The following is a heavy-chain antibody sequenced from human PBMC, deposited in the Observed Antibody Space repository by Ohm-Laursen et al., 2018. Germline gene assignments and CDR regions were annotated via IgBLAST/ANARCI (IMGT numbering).Heavy chain of an antibody. CDR1: GFTISNNY. D-gene: IGHD4-11*01. CDR3: ASRRIVTMDRGAFNV. V-gene: IGHV3-53*01. Sequence: SLRLSCAASGFTISNNYMNWVRQAPGKGLEWVSAIGGDDRTHYADSVKGRFTISKDKSKNMLYLQMNSLRAEDTAVYHCASRRIVTMDRGAFNVWGQGTMVTVSS. J-gene: IGHJ3*01. CDR2: IGGDDRT.